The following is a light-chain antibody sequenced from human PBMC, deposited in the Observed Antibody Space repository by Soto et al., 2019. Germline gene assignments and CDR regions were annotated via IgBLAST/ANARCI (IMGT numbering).Light chain of an antibody. CDR2: DVS. V-gene: IGKV1-5*01. CDR1: QRRSSR. Sequence: IRYRAVQRRSSRLAWYRQKPGEAPKLLIFDVSVLESGVPSRFSASGSETDFTLSITSLQPEDFATFYCQMDCSPPLTFGPGTKVDIK. J-gene: IGKJ3*01. CDR3: QMDCSPPLT.